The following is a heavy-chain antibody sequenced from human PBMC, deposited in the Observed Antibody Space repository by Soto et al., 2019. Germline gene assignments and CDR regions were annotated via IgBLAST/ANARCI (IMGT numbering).Heavy chain of an antibody. Sequence: EVQLVESGGGLVKPGGSLRLSCAAPEFTFSTYSMNWVRQAPGKGLEWVSSISSSSSYIYYADSVKGRFTISRDNAKNSLYLKMNSLRAEDTAVYYCARVVDYYDPDYYYGMDVWGQGTTVTVSS. J-gene: IGHJ6*02. CDR3: ARVVDYYDPDYYYGMDV. CDR1: EFTFSTYS. V-gene: IGHV3-21*01. CDR2: ISSSSSYI. D-gene: IGHD3-22*01.